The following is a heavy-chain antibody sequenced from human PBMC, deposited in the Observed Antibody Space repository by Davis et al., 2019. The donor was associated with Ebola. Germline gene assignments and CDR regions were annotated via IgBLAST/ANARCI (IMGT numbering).Heavy chain of an antibody. D-gene: IGHD2-15*01. Sequence: SETLSLTCTVSGGSISSSSYYWGWIRQPPGKGLEWIGSIYYSGSTYYNPSLKSRVTISVDTSKNQFSLKLSSVTAADTAVYYCVRSLAATLYYYYGMDVWGQGTTVTVSS. CDR3: VRSLAATLYYYYGMDV. CDR1: GGSISSSSYY. J-gene: IGHJ6*02. CDR2: IYYSGST. V-gene: IGHV4-39*01.